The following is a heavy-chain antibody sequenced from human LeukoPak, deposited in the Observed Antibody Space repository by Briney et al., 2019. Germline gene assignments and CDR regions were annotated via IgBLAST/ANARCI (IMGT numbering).Heavy chain of an antibody. V-gene: IGHV1-46*01. D-gene: IGHD5-18*01. Sequence: ASVKVSCKASGYTFTSYYMHWVRQAPGQGLEWMGIINPSGGSTSYAQKFQGRVTMTRDTSTSTVYMELSRLRSEDTAVYYCARDGPRGYSYGYNAFDIWGQGTMATVSS. CDR2: INPSGGST. CDR1: GYTFTSYY. J-gene: IGHJ3*02. CDR3: ARDGPRGYSYGYNAFDI.